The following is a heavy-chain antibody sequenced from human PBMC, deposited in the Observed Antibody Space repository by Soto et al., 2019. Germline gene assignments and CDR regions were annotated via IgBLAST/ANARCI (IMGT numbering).Heavy chain of an antibody. CDR3: ARVAVAAPRSWYFDL. CDR1: GFTFSDYW. V-gene: IGHV3-74*01. Sequence: EVQLVESGGGLVQPGGSRRLSCAASGFTFSDYWMHWFRQAPGKGLVWVSRIRGDGSSTSHADSVKGRLTISRDNAKDTLYLQMKSLTVEDTAIYYCARVAVAAPRSWYFDLWGRGTLVTVSS. D-gene: IGHD6-13*01. CDR2: IRGDGSST. J-gene: IGHJ2*01.